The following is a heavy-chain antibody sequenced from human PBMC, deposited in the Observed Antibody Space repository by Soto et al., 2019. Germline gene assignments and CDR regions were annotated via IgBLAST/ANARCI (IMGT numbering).Heavy chain of an antibody. V-gene: IGHV3-33*01. J-gene: IGHJ6*02. Sequence: GESLKISCAASGFTFSSYGMHWVRQAPGKGLEWVAVIWYDGSNKYYADSVKGRFTISRDNSKNTLYLQMNSLRAEDTAVYYCARDGGNRRDQPGGYYYYGMDVWGQGTTVTVS. CDR1: GFTFSSYG. CDR2: IWYDGSNK. D-gene: IGHD2-15*01. CDR3: ARDGGNRRDQPGGYYYYGMDV.